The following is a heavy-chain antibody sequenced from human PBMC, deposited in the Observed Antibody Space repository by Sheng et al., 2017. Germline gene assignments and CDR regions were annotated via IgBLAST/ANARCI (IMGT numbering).Heavy chain of an antibody. V-gene: IGHV3-23*04. CDR3: AKAIVGTETRTGTGYYYYMDV. J-gene: IGHJ6*03. CDR2: ISGSGGST. Sequence: EVQLVESGGGLVQPGGSLRLSCAASGFTFSSYAMSWVRQAPGKGLEWVSAISGSGGSTYYADSVKGRFTISRDNSKNTLYLQMNSLRAEDTAVYYCAKAIVGTETRTGTGYYYYMDVWGQGTTVTVSS. CDR1: GFTFSSYA. D-gene: IGHD1-7*01.